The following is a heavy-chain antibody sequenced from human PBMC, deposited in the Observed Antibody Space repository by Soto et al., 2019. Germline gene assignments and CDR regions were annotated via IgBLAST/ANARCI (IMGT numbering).Heavy chain of an antibody. Sequence: GGSLRLSCAASGFTFSSYAMHWVRQAPGKGLEWVSYITSSGTTVYYADSVRGRFTISRDNAKNSLYLQMNSLRDDDTAVYYCARGSSNWAYYFDFWGQGTLVTVSS. CDR1: GFTFSSYA. V-gene: IGHV3-48*02. CDR3: ARGSSNWAYYFDF. D-gene: IGHD6-13*01. J-gene: IGHJ4*02. CDR2: ITSSGTTV.